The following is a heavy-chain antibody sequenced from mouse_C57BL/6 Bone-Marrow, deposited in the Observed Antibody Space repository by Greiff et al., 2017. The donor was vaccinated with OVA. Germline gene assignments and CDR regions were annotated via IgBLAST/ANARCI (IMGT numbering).Heavy chain of an antibody. J-gene: IGHJ3*01. CDR1: GYSITSGYY. CDR3: ATKTELLRYFAWFAY. V-gene: IGHV3-6*01. Sequence: EVKVEESGPGLVKPSQSLSLTCSVTGYSITSGYYWNWIRQFPGNKLEWMGYISYDGSNNYNPSLKNRISITRDTSKNQFFLKLNSVTTEDTATYYCATKTELLRYFAWFAYWGQGTLVTVSA. D-gene: IGHD1-1*01. CDR2: ISYDGSN.